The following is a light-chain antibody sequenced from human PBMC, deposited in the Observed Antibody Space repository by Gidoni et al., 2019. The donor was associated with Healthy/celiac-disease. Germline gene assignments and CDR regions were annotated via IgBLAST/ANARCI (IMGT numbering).Light chain of an antibody. CDR2: DAS. CDR3: QQYGNLPPYT. J-gene: IGKJ2*01. Sequence: IQMTQSPSSLSASVGDRVTITCQASQDISNYLNWYQQKPGKAPKLLIYDASNLETGVPSRFSGSGSGTDFTFTISSLQPEDIATYYCQQYGNLPPYTFGQGTKLEIK. CDR1: QDISNY. V-gene: IGKV1-33*01.